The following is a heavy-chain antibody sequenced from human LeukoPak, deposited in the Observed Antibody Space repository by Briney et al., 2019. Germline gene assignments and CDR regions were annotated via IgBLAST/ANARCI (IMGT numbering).Heavy chain of an antibody. D-gene: IGHD3-10*01. V-gene: IGHV3-66*01. Sequence: GGSLRLSCAGSGFIVTSSYMNWVRQAPGKGLEWVSIVYSDASTYYADSVRGRFTISRDNSKNTLYLQMNRLTVEDTAVYYCGRGMRDYYGLDYWGQGILVTVSS. CDR2: VYSDAST. CDR1: GFIVTSSY. J-gene: IGHJ4*02. CDR3: GRGMRDYYGLDY.